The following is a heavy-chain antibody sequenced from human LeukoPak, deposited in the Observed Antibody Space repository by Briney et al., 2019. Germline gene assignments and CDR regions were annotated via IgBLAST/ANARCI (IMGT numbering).Heavy chain of an antibody. CDR1: GFTFSNYA. J-gene: IGHJ3*02. CDR3: VKIGGSGYYPDI. V-gene: IGHV3-23*01. D-gene: IGHD3-22*01. Sequence: GGSLRLPCAASGFTFSNYAMSWVRQAPGKGLEWVSAISARGDSTYSADSVKGRFTISRDNSKNMLYVQMNSMRAEDTAVYYCVKIGGSGYYPDIWGQGTMVTVSS. CDR2: ISARGDST.